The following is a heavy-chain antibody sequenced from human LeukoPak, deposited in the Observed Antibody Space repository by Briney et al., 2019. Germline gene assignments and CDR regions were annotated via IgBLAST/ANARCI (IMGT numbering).Heavy chain of an antibody. D-gene: IGHD1-26*01. Sequence: PSETLSLTCTVSGGSISSYYWSWIRQPAGRGLEWIGRVYFSGNTNYNPSLMGRVTMSVDTSKNQFSLNLTSVTAAHTAVYYCARVGSDGSYFDYWGQGPLVTVSS. J-gene: IGHJ4*02. CDR3: ARVGSDGSYFDY. V-gene: IGHV4-4*07. CDR1: GGSISSYY. CDR2: VYFSGNT.